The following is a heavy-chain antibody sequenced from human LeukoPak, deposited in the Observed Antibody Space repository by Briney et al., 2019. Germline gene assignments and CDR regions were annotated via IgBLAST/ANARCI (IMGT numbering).Heavy chain of an antibody. CDR1: GGSISSGGYY. CDR2: IYYSGST. CDR3: ARLDSSGRSIDDY. J-gene: IGHJ4*02. Sequence: SETLSLTCTVSGGSISSGGYYWSWIRQHPGKGLEWIGYIYYSGSTYYNPSLKSRVTISVDTSKNQFSLKLSSVTAADTAVFYCARLDSSGRSIDDYWGQGTLVTVSS. D-gene: IGHD3-22*01. V-gene: IGHV4-31*03.